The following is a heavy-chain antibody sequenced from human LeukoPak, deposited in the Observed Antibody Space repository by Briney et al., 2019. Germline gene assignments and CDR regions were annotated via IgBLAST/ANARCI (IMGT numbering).Heavy chain of an antibody. D-gene: IGHD3-9*01. CDR3: AKDIVLTGLVAFDI. Sequence: PGGSLRLSCAASGFTFDDYAMHWVRQAPGKGLEWVSGISWNSGSIGYADSVKGRFTISRDNAKNSLYLQMNSLRAEDTALYYCAKDIVLTGLVAFDIWGQGTMVTVSS. V-gene: IGHV3-9*01. CDR1: GFTFDDYA. J-gene: IGHJ3*02. CDR2: ISWNSGSI.